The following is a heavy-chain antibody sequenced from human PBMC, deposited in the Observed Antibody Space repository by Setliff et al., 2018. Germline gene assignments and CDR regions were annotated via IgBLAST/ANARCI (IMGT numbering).Heavy chain of an antibody. D-gene: IGHD3-22*01. V-gene: IGHV4-4*08. J-gene: IGHJ4*02. CDR3: ASLPYYDSSGYSLSYY. CDR1: GGAISNYY. CDR2: IYSSGST. Sequence: PSETLSLTCTVSGGAISNYYWSWIRQPPGKGLEWIGYIYSSGSTNYSPSLKSRVTISVDTSKNQFSLKLSSVTAADTAVYYCASLPYYDSSGYSLSYYWGQGTLVTVSS.